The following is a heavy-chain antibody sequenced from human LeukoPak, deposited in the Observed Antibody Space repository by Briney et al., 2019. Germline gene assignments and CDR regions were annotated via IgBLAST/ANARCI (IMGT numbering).Heavy chain of an antibody. J-gene: IGHJ4*02. CDR1: GGTCSSYA. CDR3: ARQVWFGESHFDY. CDR2: IIPIFGTA. Sequence: ASVKVSCKASGGTCSSYAISWVRQAPGQGLEWMGGIIPIFGTANYAQKFQGRVTITADKSTSTAYMELSSLRSEDTAVYYCARQVWFGESHFDYWGQGTLVTVSS. D-gene: IGHD3-10*01. V-gene: IGHV1-69*06.